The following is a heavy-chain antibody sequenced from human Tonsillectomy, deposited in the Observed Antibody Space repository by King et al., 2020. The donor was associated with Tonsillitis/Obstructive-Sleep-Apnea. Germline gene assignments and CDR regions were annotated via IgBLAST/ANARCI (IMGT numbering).Heavy chain of an antibody. J-gene: IGHJ4*02. D-gene: IGHD5-24*01. CDR1: GFTFSSYG. V-gene: IGHV3-30*19. Sequence: VQLVESGGGVVQPGRSLRLSCAASGFTFSSYGMHWVRQAPGKGLEWVAVTSYDGSNKYFADSVKGRFTISRDNSKNTLYLQMNRLRAEDTAVYYCARDQMAIIIDCGGQGTLVTVSS. CDR3: ARDQMAIIIDC. CDR2: TSYDGSNK.